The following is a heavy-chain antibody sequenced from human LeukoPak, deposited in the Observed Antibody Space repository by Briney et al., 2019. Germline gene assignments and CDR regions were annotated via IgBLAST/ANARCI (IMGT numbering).Heavy chain of an antibody. J-gene: IGHJ4*02. D-gene: IGHD6-13*01. CDR1: GYTFTSYG. Sequence: GASVKVSCKASGYTFTSYGISWVGQAPGQGLEWMGWISAYNGNTNYAQKLQGRVTMTTDTSTSTAYMELRSLRSDDTAACYCARGGRASIAAAGPRDYWGQGTLATVSS. CDR3: ARGGRASIAAAGPRDY. V-gene: IGHV1-18*04. CDR2: ISAYNGNT.